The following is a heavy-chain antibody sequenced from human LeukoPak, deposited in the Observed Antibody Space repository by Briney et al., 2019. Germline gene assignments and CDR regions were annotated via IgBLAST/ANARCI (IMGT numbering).Heavy chain of an antibody. V-gene: IGHV3-30*18. CDR2: ISYDGSNK. J-gene: IGHJ4*02. D-gene: IGHD3-22*01. CDR3: AKGDDSSVREAVLDY. Sequence: PGGSLRPSCAASGFTFSNYGMHWVRQAPGKGLEWVAVISYDGSNKHYADSVKGRFTMSRDNSKNTLYLQMNSLRAEDTAVYYCAKGDDSSVREAVLDYWGQGTLVTVSS. CDR1: GFTFSNYG.